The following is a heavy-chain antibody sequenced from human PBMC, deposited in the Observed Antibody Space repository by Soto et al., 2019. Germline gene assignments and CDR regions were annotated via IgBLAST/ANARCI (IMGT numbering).Heavy chain of an antibody. Sequence: LSLTCTVSGGSISSGGYYWSWIRQHPGKGLEWIGYIFYSGTTYYNPSLKSRVTISVDTSKNQFSLKLSSVTAADTAVYYCAGQPTAGSYYDLGSYYYYYAMDVWGQGTTVTVSS. CDR1: GGSISSGGYY. CDR2: IFYSGTT. D-gene: IGHD3-10*01. J-gene: IGHJ6*02. V-gene: IGHV4-31*03. CDR3: AGQPTAGSYYDLGSYYYYYAMDV.